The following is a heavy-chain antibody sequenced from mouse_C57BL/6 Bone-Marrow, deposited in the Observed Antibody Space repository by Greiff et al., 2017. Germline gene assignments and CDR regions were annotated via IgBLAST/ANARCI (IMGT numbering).Heavy chain of an antibody. CDR3: ALYYDGSSRGDAMDC. J-gene: IGHJ4*01. V-gene: IGHV1-64*01. CDR2: IHPNSGST. Sequence: QVQLQQPGAELVQPGASVKLSCKASGYTFTSYWMHWVKQRPGQGLEWIGMIHPNSGSTNYNEKFKSKATLTVDKSSSTAYMQLSSLTSEDSAVYYCALYYDGSSRGDAMDCWGQGTSVTVAS. CDR1: GYTFTSYW. D-gene: IGHD1-1*01.